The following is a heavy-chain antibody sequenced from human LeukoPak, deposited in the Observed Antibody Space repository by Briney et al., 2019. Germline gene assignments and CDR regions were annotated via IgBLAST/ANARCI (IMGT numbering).Heavy chain of an antibody. Sequence: ASVRVSCKASGYTFTSYDINWVRQATGQGLEWMGWMNPNSGNTGYAQKFQGRVTITRNTSISTAYMELSSLRSEDTAVYYCARGSRVRAFDIWGQGTMVTVSS. CDR1: GYTFTSYD. CDR2: MNPNSGNT. V-gene: IGHV1-8*03. J-gene: IGHJ3*02. D-gene: IGHD4/OR15-4a*01. CDR3: ARGSRVRAFDI.